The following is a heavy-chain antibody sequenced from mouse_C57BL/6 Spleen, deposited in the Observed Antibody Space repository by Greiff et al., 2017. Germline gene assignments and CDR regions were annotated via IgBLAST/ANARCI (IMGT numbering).Heavy chain of an antibody. D-gene: IGHD2-1*01. CDR2: ISPGGGST. Sequence: EVLLLESGAGLVQPGGSLKLSCAASGFTFSDYYMYWVRQTPEQRLEWVGYISPGGGSTYYPDTVKGRFTISGDNAKNTLYLQMSRLTSEDTAMYYCARQMDLLGYVEVWGTGTTVTVPS. J-gene: IGHJ1*03. CDR3: ARQMDLLGYVEV. CDR1: GFTFSDYY. V-gene: IGHV5-12*01.